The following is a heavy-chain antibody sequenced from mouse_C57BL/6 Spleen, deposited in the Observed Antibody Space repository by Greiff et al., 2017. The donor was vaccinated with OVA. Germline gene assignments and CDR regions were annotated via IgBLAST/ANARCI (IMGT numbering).Heavy chain of an antibody. CDR3: ARSGLRAWFAY. Sequence: EVKLVESGGGLVKPGGSLKLSCAASGFTFSDYGMHWVRQAPEKGLEWVAYISSGSSTIYYADTVKGRFTISRDNDENTLFLQMNRLRSEDTDMYYCARSGLRAWFAYWGQGTLVTVSA. D-gene: IGHD2-4*01. CDR2: ISSGSSTI. V-gene: IGHV5-17*01. J-gene: IGHJ3*01. CDR1: GFTFSDYG.